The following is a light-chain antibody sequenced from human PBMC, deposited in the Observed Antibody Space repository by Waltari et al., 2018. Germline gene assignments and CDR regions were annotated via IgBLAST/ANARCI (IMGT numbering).Light chain of an antibody. Sequence: IVLTQSPRTLSLSPGERATLSCRASQSVSSSYLAWYQQNPGQAPRLLIYGASTSATGIPDRFSGSGSGTDFTLTISRLEPEDFAVYYCQQYGGSPLYTFGQGTKLEIK. J-gene: IGKJ2*01. V-gene: IGKV3-20*01. CDR3: QQYGGSPLYT. CDR1: QSVSSSY. CDR2: GAS.